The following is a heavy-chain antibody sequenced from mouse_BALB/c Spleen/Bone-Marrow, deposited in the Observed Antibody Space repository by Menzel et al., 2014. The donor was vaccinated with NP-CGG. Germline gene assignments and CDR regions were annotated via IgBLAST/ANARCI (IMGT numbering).Heavy chain of an antibody. CDR1: GFNIKDTY. CDR3: ARSDY. Sequence: LVESGAELGNPAASVTLSCTASGFNIKDTYMHWVKQRPEQGLEWIGRIDPANGYTKYDPKFQGKATITADTSSNTAYLQLSSLTSEDTAVYYCARSDYWGQGTTLTVSS. J-gene: IGHJ2*01. V-gene: IGHV14-3*02. CDR2: IDPANGYT.